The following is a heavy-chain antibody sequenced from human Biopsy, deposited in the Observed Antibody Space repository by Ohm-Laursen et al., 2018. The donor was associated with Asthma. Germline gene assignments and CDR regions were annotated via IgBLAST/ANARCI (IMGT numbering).Heavy chain of an antibody. CDR3: ARGGSGGKVYYFDS. D-gene: IGHD2-15*01. V-gene: IGHV4-30-4*08. J-gene: IGHJ4*02. CDR1: GDSVSSGDYY. CDR2: ISSAGNV. Sequence: TLSLTWTVSGDSVSSGDYYWTWIRQPPRKGLEWLGYISSAGNVFYTPSLKRRLTIQLDTSNNKFSLKLTSLSAADTALYYCARGGSGGKVYYFDSWGLGTLVTVSS.